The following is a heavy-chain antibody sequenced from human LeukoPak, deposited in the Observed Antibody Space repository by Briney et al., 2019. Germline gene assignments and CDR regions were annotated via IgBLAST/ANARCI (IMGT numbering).Heavy chain of an antibody. J-gene: IGHJ4*02. V-gene: IGHV4-34*01. CDR3: ARGWRYYYGSGSYQFDY. CDR1: GGSFSGYY. CDR2: INHSGST. D-gene: IGHD3-10*01. Sequence: PPETLYLTCAVYGGSFSGYYWSWIRQPPGKGLEWIGEINHSGSTNYNPSLKSRVTISVDTSKNQFSLKLSSVTAADTAVYYCARGWRYYYGSGSYQFDYWGQGTLVTVSS.